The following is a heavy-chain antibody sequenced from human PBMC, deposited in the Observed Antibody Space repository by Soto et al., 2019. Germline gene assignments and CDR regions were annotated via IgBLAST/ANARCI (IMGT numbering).Heavy chain of an antibody. Sequence: EVQLVESGGGLVQPGGSLRLSCAASGFTFSSYSMNWVRQAPGKGLEWVSYISSSSSTIYYADSVKGRFTISRDNAKNPLYLQMNSLRDEDTAVYYCARTLGHSSGWYELNWFEPWGQGTLVTVSS. CDR2: ISSSSSTI. CDR3: ARTLGHSSGWYELNWFEP. D-gene: IGHD6-19*01. J-gene: IGHJ5*02. CDR1: GFTFSSYS. V-gene: IGHV3-48*02.